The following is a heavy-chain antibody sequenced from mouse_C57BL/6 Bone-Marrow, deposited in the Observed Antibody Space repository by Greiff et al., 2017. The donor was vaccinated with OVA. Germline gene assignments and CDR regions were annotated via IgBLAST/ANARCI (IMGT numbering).Heavy chain of an antibody. CDR3: ARVCGSSFYYAMDY. Sequence: QVQLQQPGAELVRPGSSVKLSCKASGYTFTSYWMHWVKQRPIQGLEWIGNIDPSDSETHYNQKFKDKATLTVDKSSSTAYMQLSSLTSEDSAVYDCARVCGSSFYYAMDYWGQGTSVTVSS. D-gene: IGHD1-1*01. CDR1: GYTFTSYW. CDR2: IDPSDSET. V-gene: IGHV1-52*01. J-gene: IGHJ4*01.